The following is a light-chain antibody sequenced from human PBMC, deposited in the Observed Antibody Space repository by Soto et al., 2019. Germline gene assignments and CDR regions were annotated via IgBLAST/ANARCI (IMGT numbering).Light chain of an antibody. CDR3: SSYTSTSTYV. CDR2: EVS. V-gene: IGLV2-18*02. Sequence: QSVLTQPPSVSGSPGQSVTISCTGTSSDVGSHNRVSWYQQPPGTAPKLMIYEVSNRPSGVPDRFSGSKSDNTASLTISGLQAEDEADYYCSSYTSTSTYVFGTGTKVTVL. CDR1: SSDVGSHNR. J-gene: IGLJ1*01.